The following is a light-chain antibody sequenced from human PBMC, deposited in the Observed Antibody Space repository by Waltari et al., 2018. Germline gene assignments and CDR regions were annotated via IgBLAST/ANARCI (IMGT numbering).Light chain of an antibody. V-gene: IGLV2-23*02. CDR1: TSDLGAYNY. Sequence: QSALTQPASVSGSPGQPITISRTGTTSDLGAYNYVSWSQLHPGKVPKLIIYDVTKRPSGVSQRFSGSKSGNTASLTISGLQAEDEADYYCCSYADSRGVFGGGTTLTVL. CDR2: DVT. CDR3: CSYADSRGV. J-gene: IGLJ2*01.